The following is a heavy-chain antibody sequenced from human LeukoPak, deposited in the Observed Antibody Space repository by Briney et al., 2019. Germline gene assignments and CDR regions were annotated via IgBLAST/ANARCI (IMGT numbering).Heavy chain of an antibody. Sequence: GGSLRLPCAASGFNLNNYDIHWVRQAPGKGLEWVTFIRYDGSDQYYADSVKGRFTISRDNSKNSVYLQMNNLRTEDTAVYYCARRENDCWGQGTLVTVSS. CDR1: GFNLNNYD. J-gene: IGHJ4*02. V-gene: IGHV3-30*02. CDR3: ARRENDC. CDR2: IRYDGSDQ.